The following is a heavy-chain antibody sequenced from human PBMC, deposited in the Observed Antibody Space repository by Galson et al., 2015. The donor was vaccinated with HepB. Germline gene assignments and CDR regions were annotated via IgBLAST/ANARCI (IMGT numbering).Heavy chain of an antibody. Sequence: SLRLSCAASGFTFSSYSMNWVRQAPGKGLEWVSSISSSSSYIYYADSVKGRFTISRDNAKNSLYLQMNSLRAEDTAVYYCARALILEWLDYGMDVWGQGTTVTVSS. CDR2: ISSSSSYI. CDR1: GFTFSSYS. J-gene: IGHJ6*02. V-gene: IGHV3-21*01. CDR3: ARALILEWLDYGMDV. D-gene: IGHD3-3*01.